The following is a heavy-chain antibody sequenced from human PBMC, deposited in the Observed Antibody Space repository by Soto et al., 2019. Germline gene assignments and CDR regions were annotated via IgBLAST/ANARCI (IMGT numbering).Heavy chain of an antibody. CDR3: ARALPVAKGGFDP. V-gene: IGHV3-53*01. D-gene: IGHD2-2*01. CDR2: IYTAGGT. J-gene: IGHJ5*02. CDR1: GFTVSNTY. Sequence: GESLRLSCAASGFTVSNTYMTWVRQPPGKGLECVSVIYTAGGTNYADSVKGRFIISRDNSKNTLYLQMNSLRAEDTAVYYCARALPVAKGGFDPWGQGTLVTVSS.